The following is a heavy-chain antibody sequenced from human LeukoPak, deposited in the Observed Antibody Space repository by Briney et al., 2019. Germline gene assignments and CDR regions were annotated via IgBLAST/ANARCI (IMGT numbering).Heavy chain of an antibody. CDR2: IRGSGGST. Sequence: PGGSLRLSCAASGFSFSSYAMNWVRQAPGKGLEWVSVIRGSGGSTYYSDSVKGRFTISRDNAKNSLYLQMNSLRAEDTAVYYCARDYGGSSPFDYWGQGTLVTVSS. J-gene: IGHJ4*02. V-gene: IGHV3-23*01. CDR3: ARDYGGSSPFDY. CDR1: GFSFSSYA. D-gene: IGHD4-23*01.